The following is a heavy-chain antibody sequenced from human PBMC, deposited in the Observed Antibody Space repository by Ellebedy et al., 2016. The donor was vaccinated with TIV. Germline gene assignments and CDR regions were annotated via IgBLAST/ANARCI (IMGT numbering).Heavy chain of an antibody. CDR1: GFTFSTYP. Sequence: GGSLRLSCEAPGFTFSTYPMSWFRQAPGKGLEWVSIISSFGDTTNYADSVKGLFTMSRDKSKNTLFLQMNSLSAEDTAVYYCAKRGFFDLWGQGALVTVSS. J-gene: IGHJ4*02. D-gene: IGHD3-10*01. V-gene: IGHV3-23*01. CDR3: AKRGFFDL. CDR2: ISSFGDTT.